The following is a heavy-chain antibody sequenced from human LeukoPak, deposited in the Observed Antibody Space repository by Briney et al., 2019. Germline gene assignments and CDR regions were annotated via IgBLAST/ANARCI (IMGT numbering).Heavy chain of an antibody. D-gene: IGHD3-10*01. J-gene: IGHJ4*02. CDR3: AKDGVWFGELPYFDY. V-gene: IGHV3-74*01. CDR2: INSDGSSA. Sequence: GGSLRLSCAASGFTFSNYWMHWVRQAPGKGLVYVSRINSDGSSANYADSVQGRFTISRDNAKNTLYLEMNSLRADDTAVYYCAKDGVWFGELPYFDYWGQGTLVTVSS. CDR1: GFTFSNYW.